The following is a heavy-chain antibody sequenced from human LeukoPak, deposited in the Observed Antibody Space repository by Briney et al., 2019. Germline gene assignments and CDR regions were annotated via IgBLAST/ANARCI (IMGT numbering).Heavy chain of an antibody. V-gene: IGHV3-30*18. CDR3: AKDGSSGFVVFDI. CDR1: GFTFSGYG. CDR2: ISYDGSNE. Sequence: GGSLRLSCAASGFTFSGYGMHWVRQAPGKGLEWVAVISYDGSNEYYADSVKGRFTISRDNSKNTLYLQMNSLRAEDTAVYYCAKDGSSGFVVFDIWGKGKMVTVFS. D-gene: IGHD6-19*01. J-gene: IGHJ3*02.